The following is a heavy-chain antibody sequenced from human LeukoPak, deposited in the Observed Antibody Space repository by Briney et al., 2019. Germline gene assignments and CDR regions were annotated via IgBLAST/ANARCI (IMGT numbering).Heavy chain of an antibody. D-gene: IGHD2-2*01. CDR1: GYTLTELS. Sequence: ASVKVSCKVSGYTLTELSMHWARQAPGKGLEWMGGFDPEDGETIYAQKFQGRVTMTEDTSTDTAYMELSSLRSEDTAVYYCAARYCSSTSCKYNWFDPWGQGTLVTVSS. V-gene: IGHV1-24*01. CDR3: AARYCSSTSCKYNWFDP. CDR2: FDPEDGET. J-gene: IGHJ5*02.